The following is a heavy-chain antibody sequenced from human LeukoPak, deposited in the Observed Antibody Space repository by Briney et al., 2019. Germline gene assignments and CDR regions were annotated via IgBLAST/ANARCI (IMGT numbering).Heavy chain of an antibody. V-gene: IGHV4-59*01. CDR2: IYYSGST. CDR3: ARGRSSMVRGYYYYMDV. J-gene: IGHJ6*03. D-gene: IGHD3-10*01. CDR1: GGSISSYY. Sequence: SETLSLTCTVSGGSISSYYWSWIRQPPGKGLEWIGYIYYSGSTNYNPSLKSRVTISVDTSKNQFSLKLSTVTAADTAVYYCARGRSSMVRGYYYYMDVWGKGTTVTISS.